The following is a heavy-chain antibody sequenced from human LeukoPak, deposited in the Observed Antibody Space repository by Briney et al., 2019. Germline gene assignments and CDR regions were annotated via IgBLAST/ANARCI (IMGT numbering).Heavy chain of an antibody. Sequence: PSETLSLTCAVYGGSFSDYYWSWIRQPPGKGLEWIGEIYHSGSTNYNPSLKSRVTISVDTSKNQFSLKLSSVTAADTAVYYCASHYGSGSYYRVNYYYMDVWGKGNTVTVSS. CDR2: IYHSGST. CDR3: ASHYGSGSYYRVNYYYMDV. V-gene: IGHV4-34*01. D-gene: IGHD3-10*01. J-gene: IGHJ6*03. CDR1: GGSFSDYY.